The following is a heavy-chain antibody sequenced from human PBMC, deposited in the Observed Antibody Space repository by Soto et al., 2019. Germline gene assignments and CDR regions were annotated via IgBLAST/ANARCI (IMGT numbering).Heavy chain of an antibody. D-gene: IGHD3-3*01. Sequence: PGESLKISCKGSGYNFATYWIAWVRQMPGKGLEWMGIIYPGDSETRYSPSFQGQVTISADKSISTAYLQWSSLMASDTAVYYCVKDVLRSPGVYWGQGTLVTVSS. V-gene: IGHV5-51*01. CDR1: GYNFATYW. CDR3: VKDVLRSPGVY. J-gene: IGHJ4*02. CDR2: IYPGDSET.